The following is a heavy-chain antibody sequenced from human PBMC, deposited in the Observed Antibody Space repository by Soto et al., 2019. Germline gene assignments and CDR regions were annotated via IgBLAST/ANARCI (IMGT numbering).Heavy chain of an antibody. D-gene: IGHD3-10*01. CDR1: GYNFSTYG. CDR3: ARTNHYGSMSYLTWAWFDP. V-gene: IGHV1-18*01. Sequence: QVQLVQSAAEVKKPGASVKVSCRTSGYNFSTYGISWVRQAPGQGLEWMAWISTYNGNTKFAQKFQGRVTMTTDTSTSTGYMELRSLRSDDTAMYYCARTNHYGSMSYLTWAWFDPWGQGTLVIVSS. CDR2: ISTYNGNT. J-gene: IGHJ5*02.